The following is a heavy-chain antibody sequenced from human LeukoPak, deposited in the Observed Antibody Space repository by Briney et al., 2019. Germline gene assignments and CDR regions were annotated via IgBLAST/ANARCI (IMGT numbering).Heavy chain of an antibody. CDR1: GGSISSGDYY. CDR3: ARSRFGVAKSGMDV. Sequence: PSETLSLTCTVSGGSISSGDYYWSWIRQPPGKGMEWIGYIYYSGSTYYNPSLKSRVTISVDTSKNQFSLKLSSVTAADTAVYYCARSRFGVAKSGMDVWGKGTTLTVSS. D-gene: IGHD3-3*01. CDR2: IYYSGST. V-gene: IGHV4-30-4*08. J-gene: IGHJ6*04.